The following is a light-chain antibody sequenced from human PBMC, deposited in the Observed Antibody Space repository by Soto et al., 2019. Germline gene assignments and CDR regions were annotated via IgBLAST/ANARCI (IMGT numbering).Light chain of an antibody. CDR1: QSVTSN. CDR2: GAS. CDR3: QQYNNWRT. Sequence: EIVMTQSPATLSVSPGERATLSCRASQSVTSNYLAWYQQKPGQAPRLLIYGASTRATGIPARFSGSGSGTEFTLTISSLQSEDFAVYYCQQYNNWRTFGQGTKVDIK. J-gene: IGKJ1*01. V-gene: IGKV3-15*01.